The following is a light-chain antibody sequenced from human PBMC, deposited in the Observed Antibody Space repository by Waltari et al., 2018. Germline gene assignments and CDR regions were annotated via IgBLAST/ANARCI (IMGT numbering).Light chain of an antibody. CDR3: LQYGGSPRT. CDR1: QSVSGSR. J-gene: IGKJ1*01. V-gene: IGKV3-20*01. CDR2: GAS. Sequence: DIVLTQYPGTLSLSPGDRATLSCRASQSVSGSRLAWYQQRPGQAPRLLIYGASNRATGIPDRFSGSGSGTDFTLTISRLDPEDFAVYYCLQYGGSPRTFGQGTKVEI.